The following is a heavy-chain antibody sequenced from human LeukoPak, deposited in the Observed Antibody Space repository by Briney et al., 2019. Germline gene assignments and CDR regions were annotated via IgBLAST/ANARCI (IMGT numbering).Heavy chain of an antibody. V-gene: IGHV1-46*01. Sequence: ASVKVSCKASGYIFTSYYIHWVRQAPGQGLEWMGIINPSGGSTTYTQNFQGRVTMTSDTSTSTVYMELSSLRSEDTAVYYCATRLDSRGYYVFGYWGQGTLVTVSS. J-gene: IGHJ4*02. D-gene: IGHD3-22*01. CDR1: GYIFTSYY. CDR3: ATRLDSRGYYVFGY. CDR2: INPSGGST.